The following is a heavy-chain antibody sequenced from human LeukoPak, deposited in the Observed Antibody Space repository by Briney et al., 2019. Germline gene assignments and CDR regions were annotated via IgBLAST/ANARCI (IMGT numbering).Heavy chain of an antibody. Sequence: GGSLRLSCAASGFTFSSYAMHWVRQAPGKGLEWVAVISYDGSNKYYADSVKGRFTISRDNSKNTLYLQMNSLRAEDTAVYYCARDGYYGSGSYDYWGQGTLVTVSS. V-gene: IGHV3-30-3*01. CDR3: ARDGYYGSGSYDY. D-gene: IGHD3-10*01. CDR2: ISYDGSNK. J-gene: IGHJ4*02. CDR1: GFTFSSYA.